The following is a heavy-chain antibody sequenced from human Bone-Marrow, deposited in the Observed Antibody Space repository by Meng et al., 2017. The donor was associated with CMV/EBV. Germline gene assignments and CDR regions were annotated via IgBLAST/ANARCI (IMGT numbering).Heavy chain of an antibody. Sequence: GGSLRLSCAASGFTFSNAWMSWVRQAPGKGLEWVGRIKSKTDGGTTDYAAPVKGRFTISRDDSKNTLYLQMNSLKTEDTAVYYCTTGGVVPAAGYYYYGMDVWGQGTTVTVSS. D-gene: IGHD2-2*01. CDR1: GFTFSNAW. CDR3: TTGGVVPAAGYYYYGMDV. J-gene: IGHJ6*02. V-gene: IGHV3-15*01. CDR2: IKSKTDGGTT.